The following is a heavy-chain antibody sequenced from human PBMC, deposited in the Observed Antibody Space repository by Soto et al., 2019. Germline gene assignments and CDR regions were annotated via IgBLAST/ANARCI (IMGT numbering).Heavy chain of an antibody. CDR1: GGSISSSSYY. V-gene: IGHV4-39*01. J-gene: IGHJ4*02. D-gene: IGHD5-12*01. CDR3: ARLEGLATISYYFDF. CDR2: IYYRGST. Sequence: SETLSLTCTVSGGSISSSSYYWGWIRQPPGKGLEWIGSIYYRGSTYYNPSLKSRVTISVDKSKNQFSLKLSSVTAADTAVYYCARLEGLATISYYFDFWGPGALVTVSS.